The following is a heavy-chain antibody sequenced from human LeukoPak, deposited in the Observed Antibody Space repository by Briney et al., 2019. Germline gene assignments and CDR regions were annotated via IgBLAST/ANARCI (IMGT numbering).Heavy chain of an antibody. CDR1: GYAFTSYD. CDR3: ARGVNRRSNNNWFDP. CDR2: MNPNSGNT. J-gene: IGHJ5*02. V-gene: IGHV1-8*01. D-gene: IGHD3-16*02. Sequence: ASVKVSCKASGYAFTSYDINWVRQATGQGLEWMGWMNPNSGNTGYAQKFQGRVTMTRNTSISTAYMELSSLRSEDTAVYYCARGVNRRSNNNWFDPWGQGTLVTVSS.